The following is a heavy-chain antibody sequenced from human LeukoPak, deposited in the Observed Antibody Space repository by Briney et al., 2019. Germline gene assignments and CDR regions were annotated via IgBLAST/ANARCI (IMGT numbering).Heavy chain of an antibody. CDR2: IYYSGST. J-gene: IGHJ4*02. V-gene: IGHV4-59*08. CDR3: ARSRVTDVVLVVVPTYPQVFDY. D-gene: IGHD2-15*01. Sequence: KPSETLSLTCSVSDDSITMYYWTWIRQPPGKGLEWIGYIYYSGSTNYNPSLKSRVTISVDTSKNQVSLKLSSLTAADTAVYYCARSRVTDVVLVVVPTYPQVFDYWGQGTLVTVSS. CDR1: DDSITMYY.